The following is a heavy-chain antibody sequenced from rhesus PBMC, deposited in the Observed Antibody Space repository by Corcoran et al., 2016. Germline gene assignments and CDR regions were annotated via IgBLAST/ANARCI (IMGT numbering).Heavy chain of an antibody. Sequence: QVQLQESGPGLVKPSETLSLTCAVSGYSISSNYWSWIHLPPGKGLEWIGYIYGSRGNTYYNPSLKSRVTISADTSKNQFSLTLSSVTAADTAVYYCARRIGYNYSPWGQGVLVTVSS. D-gene: IGHD5-12*01. V-gene: IGHV4-147*01. J-gene: IGHJ4*01. CDR2: IYGSRGNT. CDR3: ARRIGYNYSP. CDR1: GYSISSNY.